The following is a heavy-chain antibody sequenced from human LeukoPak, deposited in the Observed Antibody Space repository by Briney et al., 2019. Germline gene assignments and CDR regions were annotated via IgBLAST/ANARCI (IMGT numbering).Heavy chain of an antibody. CDR2: ISVQNGNT. Sequence: ASVKVSCKAAGYSFNNYGIAWVRQALGQGLEWMGWISVQNGNTKSAQKFDGRVTMTTDTSTSTAYMELRSLGSDDTAVYYCARDHDSSGYYQSRFDYWGQGTLVIVSS. CDR3: ARDHDSSGYYQSRFDY. V-gene: IGHV1-18*01. J-gene: IGHJ4*02. CDR1: GYSFNNYG. D-gene: IGHD3-22*01.